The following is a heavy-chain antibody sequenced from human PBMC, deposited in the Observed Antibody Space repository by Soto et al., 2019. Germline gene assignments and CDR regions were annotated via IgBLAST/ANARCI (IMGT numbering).Heavy chain of an antibody. V-gene: IGHV4-59*08. Sequence: PSETLSLTCSVSGGSISNSYWSWIRQPPGKGLEWIGYMFYSGSSTNYNPSLKSRVTISVDTSKNQFSLKLSSVTAADTAVYYCARHNYGSGSTYFDYWGQGTLVTVSS. CDR1: GGSISNSY. D-gene: IGHD3-10*01. J-gene: IGHJ4*02. CDR2: MFYSGSST. CDR3: ARHNYGSGSTYFDY.